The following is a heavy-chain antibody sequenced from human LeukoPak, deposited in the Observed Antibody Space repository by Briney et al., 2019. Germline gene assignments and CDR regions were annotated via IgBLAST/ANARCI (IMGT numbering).Heavy chain of an antibody. CDR1: GYTFTGYY. J-gene: IGHJ4*02. D-gene: IGHD2-2*03. V-gene: IGHV1-2*02. CDR2: INPNNGGT. CDR3: ARSMDIVVVPAADSSGFDY. Sequence: SVKVSCKASGYTFTGYYMYWVRQAPGQGLEWIGWINPNNGGTNYAQNFQGRVTMTRDTSISSAYMELSRLRSDDTAVYYCARSMDIVVVPAADSSGFDYWGQGTLVTVSS.